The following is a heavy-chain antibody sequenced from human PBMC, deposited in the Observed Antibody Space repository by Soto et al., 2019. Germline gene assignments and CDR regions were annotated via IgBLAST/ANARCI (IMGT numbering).Heavy chain of an antibody. CDR3: ARDRGKLETSYYGMDV. CDR1: GYTFTGYY. D-gene: IGHD1-1*01. J-gene: IGHJ6*02. CDR2: INPNSGGT. V-gene: IGHV1-2*04. Sequence: ASVKVSCKASGYTFTGYYMHWVRQAPGQGLEWMGWINPNSGGTNYAQKFQGWVTMTRDTSISTAYMELSRLRSDDTAVYYCARDRGKLETSYYGMDVWGQGTTVTV.